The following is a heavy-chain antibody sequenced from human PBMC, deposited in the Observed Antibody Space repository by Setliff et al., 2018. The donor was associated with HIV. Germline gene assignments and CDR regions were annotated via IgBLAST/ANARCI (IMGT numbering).Heavy chain of an antibody. J-gene: IGHJ6*02. CDR3: ARKLRPDHGVDV. D-gene: IGHD3-10*01. CDR1: RFDFNNYW. CDR2: IGQDGSEK. Sequence: GGSLRLSCAASRFDFNNYWMCWVRQAPGKGLEWVANIGQDGSEKNYVDSVKGRFTISRDNAKNSMDLQMNSLRAEDTAIYYCARKLRPDHGVDVWGQGTTVTVS. V-gene: IGHV3-7*01.